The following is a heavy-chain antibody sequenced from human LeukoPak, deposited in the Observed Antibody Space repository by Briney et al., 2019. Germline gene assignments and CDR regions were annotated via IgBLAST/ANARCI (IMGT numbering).Heavy chain of an antibody. CDR2: SSAYNGNT. CDR3: ASPIRSGCSSTSCSLDY. Sequence: ASVKVSCKASGYTFTSYGISWVRQAPGQGLEWMGWSSAYNGNTNYAQKLQGRVTMTTDTSTSTAYMELRSLRSDDTAVYYCASPIRSGCSSTSCSLDYWGQGTLVTVSS. J-gene: IGHJ4*02. V-gene: IGHV1-18*01. CDR1: GYTFTSYG. D-gene: IGHD2-2*01.